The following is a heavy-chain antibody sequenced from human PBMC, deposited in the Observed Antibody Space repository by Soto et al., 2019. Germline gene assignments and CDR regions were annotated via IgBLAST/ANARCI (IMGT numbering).Heavy chain of an antibody. J-gene: IGHJ5*02. Sequence: SETLPLTCTVSGGSVSSGGYYWSWIRQPPGKGLEWIGYMYYGGRTNYNPSLKSRVTISVDTSKMQVSLKLSSVTAADTAVYFCARGTPSPLIVRSSRGPWFDPWGQGTLVTVSS. V-gene: IGHV4-61*08. D-gene: IGHD2-15*01. CDR3: ARGTPSPLIVRSSRGPWFDP. CDR1: GGSVSSGGYY. CDR2: MYYGGRT.